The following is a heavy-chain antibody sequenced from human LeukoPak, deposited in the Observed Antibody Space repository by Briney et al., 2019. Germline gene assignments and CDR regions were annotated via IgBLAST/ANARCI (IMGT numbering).Heavy chain of an antibody. CDR2: INSDESST. CDR1: GFTFSSYW. D-gene: IGHD6-19*01. Sequence: GGSLRLSCAVSGFTFSSYWMHWVRQAPGKGLVWVSRINSDESSTSYADSVKGRFTISRDNAKNTLFLQMNSLRVEDTALYYCAKGGQYSTGSPSFWGQGNLVPVSS. J-gene: IGHJ4*02. V-gene: IGHV3-74*01. CDR3: AKGGQYSTGSPSF.